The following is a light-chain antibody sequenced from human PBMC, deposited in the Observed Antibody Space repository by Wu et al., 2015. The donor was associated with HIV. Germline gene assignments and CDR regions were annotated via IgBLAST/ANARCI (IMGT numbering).Light chain of an antibody. J-gene: IGKJ5*01. CDR3: QQYGSSPRIT. Sequence: EIVLTQSPGTLSLSPGERATLSCRASQSISNRYLAWYQQKPGQAPRLLIYGASSRATGIPGRFSGSGSGTDFTPTISRLEPEDFAVYYCQQYGSSPRITFGQGTRLEIK. CDR2: GAS. V-gene: IGKV3-20*01. CDR1: QSISNRY.